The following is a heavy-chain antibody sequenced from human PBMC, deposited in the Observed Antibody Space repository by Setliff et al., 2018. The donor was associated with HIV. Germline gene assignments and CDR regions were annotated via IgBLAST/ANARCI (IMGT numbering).Heavy chain of an antibody. V-gene: IGHV4-59*01. CDR2: IYYTGSA. CDR1: GGSINSYY. D-gene: IGHD2-2*01. J-gene: IGHJ3*01. Sequence: PSETLSLTCNVSGGSINSYYWSWIRQPPGKPLQWIGYIYYTGSAIYNPSLDSRVTMSLDTSNRQFSLNLRSVTAADTALYFCASAQYCACCYGPHGAFDVWGPGSTVTVSS. CDR3: ASAQYCACCYGPHGAFDV.